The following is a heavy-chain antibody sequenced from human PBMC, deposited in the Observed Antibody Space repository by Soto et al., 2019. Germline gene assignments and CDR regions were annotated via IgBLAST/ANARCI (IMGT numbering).Heavy chain of an antibody. Sequence: QVQLVQSGAEVKKPGSSVKVSCKASGGTFSSYAISWVRQAPGQGLEWMGGIIPIFGTANYAQKFQGRVTITADETTSTAYMELSIMRYEDAALYCCAIADPGRYMWGELGDAFDIWGQGTMVTVSS. V-gene: IGHV1-69*01. CDR1: GGTFSSYA. CDR3: AIADPGRYMWGELGDAFDI. J-gene: IGHJ3*02. CDR2: IIPIFGTA. D-gene: IGHD7-27*01.